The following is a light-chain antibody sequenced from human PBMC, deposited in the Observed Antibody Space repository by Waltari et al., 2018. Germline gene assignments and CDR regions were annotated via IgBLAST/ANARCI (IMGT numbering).Light chain of an antibody. CDR1: QTISIY. V-gene: IGKV1-9*01. CDR2: AAS. Sequence: IKLTQYPSSLSASVGVRVTITCRASQTISIYLAWYQQKPGKAPKLLLYAASTLQRGVPSRFSGSASGTEFSLTISSLQPEDSATYYCQQLNSYRYTFGQGTKLEIK. J-gene: IGKJ2*01. CDR3: QQLNSYRYT.